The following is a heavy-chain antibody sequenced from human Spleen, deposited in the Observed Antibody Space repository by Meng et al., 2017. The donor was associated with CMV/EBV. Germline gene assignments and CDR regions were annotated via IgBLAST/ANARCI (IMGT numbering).Heavy chain of an antibody. CDR1: GYTFMDYG. V-gene: IGHV1-18*01. CDR3: ARGPRTTFGGVIIWPLEF. Sequence: ASVKVSCKASGYTFMDYGITLVRQAPGQGLEWMGWISPYNRNTNYAQRLQGRVTMTADTSTSTAYMKLRSLRSDDTAVYFCARGPRTTFGGVIIWPLEFWGQGTLVTVSS. J-gene: IGHJ4*02. CDR2: ISPYNRNT. D-gene: IGHD3-16*02.